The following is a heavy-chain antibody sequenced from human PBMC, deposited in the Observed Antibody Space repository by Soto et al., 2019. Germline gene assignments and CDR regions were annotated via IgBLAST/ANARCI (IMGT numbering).Heavy chain of an antibody. CDR1: GYTFTSYA. V-gene: IGHV1-3*01. Sequence: QVQLVQSGAEVKKPGASVKVSCKASGYTFTSYAMHWVRQAPGQRLEWMGWINAGNGNTKYSQKFQGRVTITRDTPASTAYMELSSIRSADTAVYYCAIDTLHGDYGPGDYWGQGTLVTVSS. D-gene: IGHD4-17*01. CDR3: AIDTLHGDYGPGDY. CDR2: INAGNGNT. J-gene: IGHJ4*02.